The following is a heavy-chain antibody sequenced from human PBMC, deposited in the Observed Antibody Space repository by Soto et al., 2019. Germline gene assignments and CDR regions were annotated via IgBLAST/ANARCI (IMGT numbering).Heavy chain of an antibody. D-gene: IGHD6-19*01. CDR2: INAGNGNT. CDR1: GYTFTSYA. CDR3: ARGLVVVAGIPFEY. V-gene: IGHV1-3*01. Sequence: QVQLVQSGAEVKKPGASVKVSCKASGYTFTSYAMHWVRQAPGQRLEWMGWINAGNGNTKYSQKFQGRVTITRDTSASTAYMELSSLRSEDTAVYYCARGLVVVAGIPFEYWGQGTLVTVSS. J-gene: IGHJ4*02.